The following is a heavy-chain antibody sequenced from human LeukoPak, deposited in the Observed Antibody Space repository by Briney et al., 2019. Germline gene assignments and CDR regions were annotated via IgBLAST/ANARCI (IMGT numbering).Heavy chain of an antibody. J-gene: IGHJ4*02. CDR3: ARNYYDSSGYQEATFNY. CDR1: GFTLSNYG. CDR2: IWYDGGYK. Sequence: GTSLRLSCAASGFTLSNYGMHWVRQAPGKGLEWVAGIWYDGGYKYYADSVKGRFTTSRDNSKNTLFLQMDSLRAEDTAVYYCARNYYDSSGYQEATFNYWGQGTLVTVSS. D-gene: IGHD3-22*01. V-gene: IGHV3-33*01.